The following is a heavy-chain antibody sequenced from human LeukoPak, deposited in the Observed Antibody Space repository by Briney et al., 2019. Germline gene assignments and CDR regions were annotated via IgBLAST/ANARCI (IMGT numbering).Heavy chain of an antibody. J-gene: IGHJ4*02. CDR3: AAVDYYDSSGYLT. CDR2: ISGSGGST. CDR1: GGSVSSGSYY. V-gene: IGHV3-23*01. D-gene: IGHD3-22*01. Sequence: PSETLSLTCTVSGGSVSSGSYYWSWVRQAPGKGLEWVSAISGSGGSTYYADSVKGRFTISRDNSKNTLYLQMNSLRAEDTAVYYCAAVDYYDSSGYLTWGQGTLVTVSS.